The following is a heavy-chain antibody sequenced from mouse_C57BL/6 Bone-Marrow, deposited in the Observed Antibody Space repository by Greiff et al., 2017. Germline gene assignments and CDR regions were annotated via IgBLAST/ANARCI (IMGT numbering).Heavy chain of an antibody. V-gene: IGHV1-26*01. D-gene: IGHD1-1*01. J-gene: IGHJ2*01. CDR2: INPNNGGT. CDR1: GYTFTDYY. Sequence: VQLQQSGPELVKPGASVKISCKASGYTFTDYYMNWVKQSHGKSLEWIGDINPNNGGTSYNQKFKGKATLTVDKSSSTAYMELRSLTSEDSAVYYCASYYYGSNYFDYWGQGTTLTVSS. CDR3: ASYYYGSNYFDY.